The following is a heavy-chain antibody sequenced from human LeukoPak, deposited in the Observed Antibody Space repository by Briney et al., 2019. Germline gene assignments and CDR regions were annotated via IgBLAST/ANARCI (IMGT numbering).Heavy chain of an antibody. V-gene: IGHV3-7*01. Sequence: GGSLRLSCAASGSTFTTYWMSWVRQAPGKGLEWVANIKQDGSEKYYVDSVKGRFTISRDNAKNSLYLQMNSLRAEDTAVYYCAREADDGVYYFDYWGQGTLVTVSS. CDR3: AREADDGVYYFDY. CDR2: IKQDGSEK. J-gene: IGHJ4*02. D-gene: IGHD5-24*01. CDR1: GSTFTTYW.